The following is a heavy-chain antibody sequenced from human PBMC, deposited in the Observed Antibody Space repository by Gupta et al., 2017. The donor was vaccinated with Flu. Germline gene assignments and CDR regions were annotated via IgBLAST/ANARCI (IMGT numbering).Heavy chain of an antibody. Sequence: RRAPGKGLGWVSTISGDGGGTYYADSVKGRFTISRDNSKNTLYLQMNGLRPEDTAVYYCAEGYSHNNYYFDFWGQGTLVTVSS. CDR3: AEGYSHNNYYFDF. D-gene: IGHD4-4*01. V-gene: IGHV3-23*01. J-gene: IGHJ4*02. CDR2: ISGDGGGT.